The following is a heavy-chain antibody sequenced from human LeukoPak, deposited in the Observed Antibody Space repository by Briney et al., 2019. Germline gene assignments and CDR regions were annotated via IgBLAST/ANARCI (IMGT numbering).Heavy chain of an antibody. CDR1: GYTFTSYD. CDR2: MNPNGGNT. V-gene: IGHV1-8*01. CDR3: TRGPYLNYYYSYGMDV. Sequence: GASVKVSCKASGYTFTSYDMNWVRQATGQGLEWMGWMNPNGGNTGYADTFQGRVTMTRNNSISTAYMQLNSLRFEDTAVYYCTRGPYLNYYYSYGMDVWGQGTTVTVSS. D-gene: IGHD2-21*01. J-gene: IGHJ6*02.